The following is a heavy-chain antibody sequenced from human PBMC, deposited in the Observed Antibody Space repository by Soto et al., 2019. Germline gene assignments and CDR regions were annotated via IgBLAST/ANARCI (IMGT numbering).Heavy chain of an antibody. CDR2: INAGNGNT. Sequence: ASVKVSCTASGYTFTSYAMHWVRQAPGQRLEWMGWINAGNGNTKYSQKFQGRVTITRDTSASTAYMELSSLRSEDTAVYYCARDRDQIVVVPAVENWFDPWGQGTLVTVSS. V-gene: IGHV1-3*01. CDR1: GYTFTSYA. D-gene: IGHD2-2*01. J-gene: IGHJ5*02. CDR3: ARDRDQIVVVPAVENWFDP.